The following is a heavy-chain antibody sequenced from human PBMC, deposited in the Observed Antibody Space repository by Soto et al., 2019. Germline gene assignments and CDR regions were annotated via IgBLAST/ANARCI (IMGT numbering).Heavy chain of an antibody. CDR2: ISSSSSYI. V-gene: IGHV3-21*01. CDR3: ARDRDIVATGYYFDY. Sequence: GGSLRLSCAASGFTFSSYSMNWVRQAPGKGLEWVSSISSSSSYIYYADSVKGRFTISRDNAKNSLYLQMNSLRAEDTAVYYCARDRDIVATGYYFDYWGQGTLVTVSS. D-gene: IGHD5-12*01. CDR1: GFTFSSYS. J-gene: IGHJ4*02.